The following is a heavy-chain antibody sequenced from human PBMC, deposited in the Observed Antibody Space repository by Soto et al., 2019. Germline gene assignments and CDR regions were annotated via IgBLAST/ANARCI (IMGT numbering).Heavy chain of an antibody. CDR2: ISGDNGNT. D-gene: IGHD3-22*01. Sequence: QVQLVQSVAEVKKPGASVKVSCKASGNTFISYGISWVRQAPGQGHYWMGWISGDNGNTNYAQKLQGRVFMTTDTSTTTAYMELRSRTTADTAVYFCARGAYSDSSGYYYFDYWGQGTLVTVS. CDR1: GNTFISYG. V-gene: IGHV1-18*04. CDR3: ARGAYSDSSGYYYFDY. J-gene: IGHJ4*02.